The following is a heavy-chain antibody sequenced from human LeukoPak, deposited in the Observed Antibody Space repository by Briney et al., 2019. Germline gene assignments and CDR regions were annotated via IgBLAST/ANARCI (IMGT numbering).Heavy chain of an antibody. Sequence: SETLSLTCTVSGGSISSSSYYWGWIRQSPGKGLEWIGSIYCSGNTYYNPSLNSRVTITVDTSKNQFSLQLSSVTAADTTVYYCARSHIVAVTGFAFDIWGQGTLVTVSS. V-gene: IGHV4-39*01. D-gene: IGHD2-21*02. CDR1: GGSISSSSYY. J-gene: IGHJ3*02. CDR2: IYCSGNT. CDR3: ARSHIVAVTGFAFDI.